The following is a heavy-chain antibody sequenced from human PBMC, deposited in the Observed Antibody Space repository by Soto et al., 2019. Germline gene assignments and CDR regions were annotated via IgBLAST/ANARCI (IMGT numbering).Heavy chain of an antibody. Sequence: GGSLRLSCAASGFTFSSYAMSWVRQAPGKGLEWVSAISGSGGRTYYADSVKGRFTISRDNSKNTLYLQMNSLRAEDTAVYYCAKGYDSGSYYPQRAYYYYYYMDVWGKGTTVTVSS. D-gene: IGHD3-10*01. CDR1: GFTFSSYA. CDR2: ISGSGGRT. V-gene: IGHV3-23*01. J-gene: IGHJ6*03. CDR3: AKGYDSGSYYPQRAYYYYYYMDV.